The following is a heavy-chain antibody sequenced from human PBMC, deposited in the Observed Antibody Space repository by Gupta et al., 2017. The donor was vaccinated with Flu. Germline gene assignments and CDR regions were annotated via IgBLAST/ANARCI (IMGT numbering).Heavy chain of an antibody. Sequence: EVQLVESGGGLVQPGGSLRLSCAASGFPFSSYWMSWVRQAPGKGLEWVANIKQDGSEKYYVDSVKGRVTISRDNAKNSLYLQMNSLRAEDTAVDYCARATYVTSGMGADAFDIGCQVTMVTVYS. CDR2: IKQDGSEK. J-gene: IGHJ3*02. D-gene: IGHD3-22*01. CDR3: ARATYVTSGMGADAFDI. CDR1: GFPFSSYW. V-gene: IGHV3-7*04.